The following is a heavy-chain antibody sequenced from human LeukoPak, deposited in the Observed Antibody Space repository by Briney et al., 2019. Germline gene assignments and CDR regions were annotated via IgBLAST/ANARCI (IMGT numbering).Heavy chain of an antibody. CDR3: AKRGVVIRVILVGFHKEAYYFES. J-gene: IGHJ4*02. CDR1: GFTFSSYG. CDR2: ISYDGSNK. Sequence: GGSLRLSCAASGFTFSSYGMHWVRQAPGKGLEWVAVISYDGSNKYYADSVKGRFTISRDNHKNTLYLQMNSLRAEDTAVYFCAKRGVVIRVILVGFHKEAYYFESWGQGALVTVSS. D-gene: IGHD3/OR15-3a*01. V-gene: IGHV3-30*18.